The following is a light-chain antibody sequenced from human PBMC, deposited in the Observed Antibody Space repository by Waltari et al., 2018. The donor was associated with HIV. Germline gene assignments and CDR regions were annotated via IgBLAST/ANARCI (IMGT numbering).Light chain of an antibody. CDR2: GPS. CDR1: QSVSNN. V-gene: IGKV3-15*01. J-gene: IGKJ1*01. Sequence: EIVMTQSPATLSVSPGERATLSCRASQSVSNNLAWYQQKPGQAPRLLIYGPSTRATGTPARFSASGSGTEFTLTISSLQSEDFVIYYCQQYNEWPRTFGQGTKVEIK. CDR3: QQYNEWPRT.